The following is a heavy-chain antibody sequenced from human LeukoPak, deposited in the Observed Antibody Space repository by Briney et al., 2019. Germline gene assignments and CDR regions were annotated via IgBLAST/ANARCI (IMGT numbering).Heavy chain of an antibody. CDR2: INPNSGGT. V-gene: IGHV1-2*06. CDR3: ARGGDYYVWGSPSYYYYYMDV. Sequence: ASVKVPCKASGYTFTGYYMHWVRQAPGQGLEWMGRINPNSGGTNYAQKFQGRVTMTRDTSISTAYMELSRLRSDDTAVYYCARGGDYYVWGSPSYYYYYMDVWGKGTTVTVSS. J-gene: IGHJ6*03. D-gene: IGHD3-16*01. CDR1: GYTFTGYY.